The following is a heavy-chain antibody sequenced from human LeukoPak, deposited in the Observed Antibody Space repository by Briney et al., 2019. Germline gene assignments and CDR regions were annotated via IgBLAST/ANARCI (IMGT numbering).Heavy chain of an antibody. CDR2: INPSGST. J-gene: IGHJ6*03. CDR1: GGSFSGYH. D-gene: IGHD3-22*01. CDR3: ARGRHDITMIVVVMTSVSYYLDV. Sequence: SETLSLTCAVSGGSFSGYHWTWIRQSPGKGLEWIGDINPSGSTYYNPSLKSRLTISVDTSKYQFSLKLRSVTAADTAVYYCARGRHDITMIVVVMTSVSYYLDVWGKGTTVTVS. V-gene: IGHV4-34*01.